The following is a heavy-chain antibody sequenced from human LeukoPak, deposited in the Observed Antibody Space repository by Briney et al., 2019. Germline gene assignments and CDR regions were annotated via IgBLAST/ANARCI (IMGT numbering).Heavy chain of an antibody. D-gene: IGHD3-3*01. CDR2: IYYSGST. CDR3: ARGRLRFLEWLGYYYYGMDV. J-gene: IGHJ6*02. Sequence: SETLSLTCTVSGGSISSYYWSWIRQPPGKGLEWIGYIYYSGSTNYNPSLKSRVTISVDTSKNQFSLKLSSVTAADTAVYYCARGRLRFLEWLGYYYYGMDVWGQGTTVTVSS. CDR1: GGSISSYY. V-gene: IGHV4-59*01.